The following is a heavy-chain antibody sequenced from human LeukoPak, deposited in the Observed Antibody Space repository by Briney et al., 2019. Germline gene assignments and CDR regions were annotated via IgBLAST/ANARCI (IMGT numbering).Heavy chain of an antibody. CDR2: IWYDGSNE. Sequence: PGGSLRLSCPASGFTLTSYAMHWVRQAPGKGLEWVAVIWYDGSNEYYSDSVKGRFAISRDVSKNTLYLQMNSLRAEDAAVYFCARDPGLRLDYWGQGTLVTVSS. J-gene: IGHJ4*02. D-gene: IGHD3-16*01. CDR3: ARDPGLRLDY. CDR1: GFTLTSYA. V-gene: IGHV3-33*01.